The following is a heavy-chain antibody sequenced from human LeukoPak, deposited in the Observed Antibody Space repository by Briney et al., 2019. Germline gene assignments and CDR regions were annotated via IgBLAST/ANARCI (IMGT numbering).Heavy chain of an antibody. CDR2: IYHSGST. CDR3: ARALEHGPFFDY. D-gene: IGHD3-3*01. Sequence: PSETLSLTCTVSGYSISSGYYWGWIRQPPGKGLEWIGSIYHSGSTYYNPSLKSRVTISVDTSKNQFSLKLSSVTAADTAVYYCARALEHGPFFDYWGQGTLVTVSS. V-gene: IGHV4-38-2*02. CDR1: GYSISSGYY. J-gene: IGHJ4*02.